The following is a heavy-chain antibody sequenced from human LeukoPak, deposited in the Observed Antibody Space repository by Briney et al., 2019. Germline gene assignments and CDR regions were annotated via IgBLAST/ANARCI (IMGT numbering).Heavy chain of an antibody. CDR3: ARRITMVRGVMWDTFDY. V-gene: IGHV4-39*01. D-gene: IGHD3-10*01. Sequence: TPSETLSLTCTVSGGSISSSSYYWGWIRQPPGKGLEWIGSIYYSGSTYYNPSLKSRVTISVDTSKNQFSLKLSSVTAADTAVYYCARRITMVRGVMWDTFDYWGPGTLVTVSS. J-gene: IGHJ4*02. CDR1: GGSISSSSYY. CDR2: IYYSGST.